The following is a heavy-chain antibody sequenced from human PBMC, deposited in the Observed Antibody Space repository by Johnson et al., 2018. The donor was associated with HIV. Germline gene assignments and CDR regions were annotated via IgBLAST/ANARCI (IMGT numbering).Heavy chain of an antibody. J-gene: IGHJ3*02. CDR3: ARGARGDLEWLLSGHAFGI. CDR2: IYSGGST. CDR1: GFTFSDHW. D-gene: IGHD3-3*01. Sequence: VQLVESGGGVVRPGGSLRLSCAASGFTFSDHWMQWVRQAPGKGLEWVSVIYSGGSTYYADSVKGRFTISRDNSKNTRYLQMNSLRAEETAVYYCARGARGDLEWLLSGHAFGIWGQGTMVTVSS. V-gene: IGHV3-66*01.